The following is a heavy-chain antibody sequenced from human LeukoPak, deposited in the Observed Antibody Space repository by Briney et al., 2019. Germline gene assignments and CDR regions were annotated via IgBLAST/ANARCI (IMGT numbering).Heavy chain of an antibody. CDR3: ARQTGSGLFTLP. CDR2: INHSGST. V-gene: IGHV4-34*01. CDR1: GGSFSGYY. Sequence: SETLSLTCAVYGGSFSGYYWSWIRQPPGKGLEWIGEINHSGSTNYNPSLKSRVTISVDTSKNQFSLMLSSVTAADTAVYYCARQTGSGLFTLPGGQGTLVTVSS. D-gene: IGHD3/OR15-3a*01. J-gene: IGHJ4*02.